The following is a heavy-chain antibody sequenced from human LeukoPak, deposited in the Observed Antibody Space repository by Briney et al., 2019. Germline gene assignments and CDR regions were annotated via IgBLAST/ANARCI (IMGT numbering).Heavy chain of an antibody. CDR2: ISSSSSYI. J-gene: IGHJ4*02. Sequence: PGGSLRLSCAASGFTFSSYSTNWVRQAPGKGLEWVSSISSSSSYIYYADSVKGRFTISRDNAKNSLYLQMNSLRAEDTAVYYCARDRVDGGTVDYWGQGTLVTVSS. CDR3: ARDRVDGGTVDY. D-gene: IGHD4-23*01. V-gene: IGHV3-21*01. CDR1: GFTFSSYS.